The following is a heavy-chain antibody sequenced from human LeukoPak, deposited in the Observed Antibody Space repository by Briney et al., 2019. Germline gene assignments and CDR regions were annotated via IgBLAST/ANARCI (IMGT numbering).Heavy chain of an antibody. CDR3: ARGLWYFDY. CDR2: FYTSGST. CDR1: GVSISNYY. Sequence: SETLSLTCTVSGVSISNYYCNWIRQPAGKGLEWIGRFYTSGSTNYNPSLKSRVTMSVDTSKNQFSLKLSSVTAADTAVYYCARGLWYFDYWGQGILVTVSS. D-gene: IGHD5-18*01. V-gene: IGHV4-4*07. J-gene: IGHJ4*02.